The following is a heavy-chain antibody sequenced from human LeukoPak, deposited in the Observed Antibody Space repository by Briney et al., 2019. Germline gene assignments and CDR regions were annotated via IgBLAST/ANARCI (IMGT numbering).Heavy chain of an antibody. D-gene: IGHD7-27*01. CDR3: ARFRLGSGYYHMDV. Sequence: SETLSLTCTVSGGSISSYYWSWIRQPPGKGLEWIGYIYYSGSTSYNPSLKSRVTISVDTSKNQFSLKLSSVTAADTAVYYCARFRLGSGYYHMDVWGKGTTVTVSS. CDR2: IYYSGST. CDR1: GGSISSYY. J-gene: IGHJ6*03. V-gene: IGHV4-59*01.